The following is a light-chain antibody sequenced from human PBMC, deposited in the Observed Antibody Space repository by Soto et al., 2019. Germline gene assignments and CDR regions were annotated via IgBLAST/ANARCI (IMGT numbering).Light chain of an antibody. CDR3: QQYGSSPRT. Sequence: EIVLTQSPCTLSLSPGEGATLSCRASQSFSSSYLGWYQQKPGQAPRLLIYAASSRATGIPDRFSGSGSGADFTLTISRLEPEDFAVYYCQQYGSSPRTFGQGTKV. CDR1: QSFSSSY. CDR2: AAS. V-gene: IGKV3-20*01. J-gene: IGKJ1*01.